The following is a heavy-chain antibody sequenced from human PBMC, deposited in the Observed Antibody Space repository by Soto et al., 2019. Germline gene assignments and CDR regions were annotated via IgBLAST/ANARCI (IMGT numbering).Heavy chain of an antibody. CDR2: INHSGST. Sequence: SETLSLTCAVYGGSFSGYYWSWIRQPPGKGLEWIGEINHSGSTNYNPSLKSRVTISVDTSKNQFSLKLSSVTAADTAVYYCARGVAVAAARPELFDYWGQGTLVTVSS. D-gene: IGHD6-13*01. CDR1: GGSFSGYY. CDR3: ARGVAVAAARPELFDY. J-gene: IGHJ4*02. V-gene: IGHV4-34*01.